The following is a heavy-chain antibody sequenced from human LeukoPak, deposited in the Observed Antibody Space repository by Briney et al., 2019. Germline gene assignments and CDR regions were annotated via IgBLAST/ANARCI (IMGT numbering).Heavy chain of an antibody. CDR1: GGTFSSYA. D-gene: IGHD4-17*01. J-gene: IGHJ4*02. CDR2: IIPIFGTA. V-gene: IGHV1-69*13. CDR3: ARDPPDYGDYQSGDY. Sequence: SVKVSCKASGGTFSSYAISWVRQAPGQGLEWMGGIIPIFGTANYAQKFQGRVTITADESTSTVYMELSSLRSEDTAVYYCARDPPDYGDYQSGDYWGQGTLVTVSS.